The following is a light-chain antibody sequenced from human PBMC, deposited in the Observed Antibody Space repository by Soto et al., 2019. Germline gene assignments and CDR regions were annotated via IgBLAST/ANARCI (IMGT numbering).Light chain of an antibody. CDR3: QQSYSTPYT. CDR2: AAS. Sequence: DIQMTQSPSSLSASVGDRVTITCRASQSISSYLDWYQQKPGKAPKLLIYAASSLQSEVPSECRGIGAGTVCTLTISSLQPEDFATYYCQQSYSTPYTFGQGTKLEIK. J-gene: IGKJ2*01. CDR1: QSISSY. V-gene: IGKV1-39*01.